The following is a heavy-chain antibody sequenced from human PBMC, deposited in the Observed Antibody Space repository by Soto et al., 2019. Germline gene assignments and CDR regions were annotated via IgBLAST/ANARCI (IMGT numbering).Heavy chain of an antibody. CDR2: IYYSGGT. CDR3: ARLVVTTARDAFDI. J-gene: IGHJ3*02. V-gene: IGHV4-59*01. CDR1: GGSISSYY. Sequence: QVQLQESGPGLVKPSETLSLTCTVSGGSISSYYWSWIRQPPGKGLEWIGYIYYSGGTNYNPSLKSRVTISVDTSKNQFSLKVSSVTAADTAVYYCARLVVTTARDAFDIWGQGTMVTVSS. D-gene: IGHD3-22*01.